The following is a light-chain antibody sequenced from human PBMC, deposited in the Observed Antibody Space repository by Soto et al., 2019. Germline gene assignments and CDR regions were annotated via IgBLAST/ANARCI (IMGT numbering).Light chain of an antibody. V-gene: IGKV4-1*01. CDR1: QSIFYSSNNKNY. CDR2: WAS. CDR3: QQYYSTPWT. J-gene: IGKJ1*01. Sequence: DIVMTQSPDSLAVSLGERATINCTSSQSIFYSSNNKNYLTWYQQKPGQPPKXLIYWASTRESGVPDRFSGSGSGTDFTLTISSLQAEDVAVYYCQQYYSTPWTLGQGTKVDIK.